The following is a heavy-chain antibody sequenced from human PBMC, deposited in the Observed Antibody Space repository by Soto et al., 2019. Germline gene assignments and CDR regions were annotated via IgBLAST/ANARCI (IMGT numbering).Heavy chain of an antibody. CDR3: ARDRYYYYDTSGYFSY. CDR2: INTGNGNT. D-gene: IGHD3-22*01. J-gene: IGHJ4*02. V-gene: IGHV1-3*04. Sequence: QVQLVQSGAEVKKPGASMRVSCRTSGYTFTSHFIHWVRQAPGQGLEWMGWINTGNGNTRYSETFEGRVTITRVTSANTVYMELSSLRSEDTAVYYCARDRYYYYDTSGYFSYWGQGTLVTVSS. CDR1: GYTFTSHF.